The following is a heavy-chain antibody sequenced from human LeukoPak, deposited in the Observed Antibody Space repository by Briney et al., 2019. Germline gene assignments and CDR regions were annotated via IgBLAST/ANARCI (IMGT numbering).Heavy chain of an antibody. D-gene: IGHD6-19*01. CDR1: GGTFSSYA. CDR3: ASSNSSGWYELGY. CDR2: IIPIFGTA. J-gene: IGHJ4*02. Sequence: ASVKDSCKASGGTFSSYAISWVREAPGQGLEWMGGIIPIFGTANYAQKFQGRVTITADKSTSTAYMELSSLRSEDTAVYYCASSNSSGWYELGYWGQGTLVTVSS. V-gene: IGHV1-69*06.